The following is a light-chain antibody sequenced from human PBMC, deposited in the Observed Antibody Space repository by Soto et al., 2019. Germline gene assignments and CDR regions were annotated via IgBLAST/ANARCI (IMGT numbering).Light chain of an antibody. CDR3: QKYNGEFT. V-gene: IGKV1-27*01. Sequence: DIQMTQSPSSLSASVGDRVTITCWASQVISYYLAWYQQKPGKGPKLLIYDASTLQSGVPSRFSGSGSGTDFTLTISSLQPEDVATYYCQKYNGEFTFGPGTKVEIK. CDR1: QVISYY. J-gene: IGKJ3*01. CDR2: DAS.